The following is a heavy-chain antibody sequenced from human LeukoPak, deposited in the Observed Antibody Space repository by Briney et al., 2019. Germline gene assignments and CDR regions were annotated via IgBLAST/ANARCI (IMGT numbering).Heavy chain of an antibody. CDR2: IKQDGSEK. CDR3: ASIAS. CDR1: GFTFSGYW. Sequence: GGSLRLSCAASGFTFSGYWMSWVRQAPGKGLEWVANIKQDGSEKYYVDSVKGRFTISRDNAKNSLYLQMNSLRAEDTALYYCASIASWGQGTLVTVSS. J-gene: IGHJ4*02. V-gene: IGHV3-7*03.